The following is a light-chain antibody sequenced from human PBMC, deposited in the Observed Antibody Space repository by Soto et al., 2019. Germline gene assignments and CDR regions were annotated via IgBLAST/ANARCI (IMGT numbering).Light chain of an antibody. J-gene: IGKJ2*01. CDR2: GAS. V-gene: IGKV3-20*01. CDR3: QQYGSSSYT. Sequence: EIVLTQSPGTLSLSPGERATLSCRASQSVSSSYLAWYQQKPGQAPRLLIYGASSRATGIPVRFSGSVSGTDFTLTISRLEPEDFAVYYCQQYGSSSYTFGQGTKLEIK. CDR1: QSVSSSY.